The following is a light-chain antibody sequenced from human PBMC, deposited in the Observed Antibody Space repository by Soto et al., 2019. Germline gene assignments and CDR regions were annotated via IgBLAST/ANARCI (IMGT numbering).Light chain of an antibody. Sequence: VLTQPPSASGTPGQRVTISCSGSSSNIGSNTVNWYQQLPGTAPKLLIYSNNQRPSGVPDRFSGSKSGTSASLAISGLQSEDEADYYCSAWDDSLNGVVFGGGTKLTVL. CDR1: SSNIGSNT. V-gene: IGLV1-44*01. J-gene: IGLJ2*01. CDR3: SAWDDSLNGVV. CDR2: SNN.